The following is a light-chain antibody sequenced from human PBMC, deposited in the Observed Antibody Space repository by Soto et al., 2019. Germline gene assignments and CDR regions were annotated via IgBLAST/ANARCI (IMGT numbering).Light chain of an antibody. CDR1: QSISVY. CDR2: AAS. CDR3: QQSYKTLYT. V-gene: IGKV1-39*01. Sequence: DIQMTQALSSLSASVGDRVTITCRASQSISVYLNWYQQKPGKAPNLLIYAASSLQSGVPSRFSGSGTGTHFTLTISSLQPEDFATYYCQQSYKTLYTFGQGTKLEIK. J-gene: IGKJ2*01.